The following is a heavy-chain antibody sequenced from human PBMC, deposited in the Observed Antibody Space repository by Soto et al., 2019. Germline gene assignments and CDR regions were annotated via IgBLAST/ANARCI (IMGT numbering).Heavy chain of an antibody. V-gene: IGHV5-51*01. D-gene: IGHD5-18*01. Sequence: PGESLKISCKASGYSFSSYWIGWVRQMPGKGLEWMGIIYPGDSDTKYSPSPQGQVTISADKSISTAYLQWSSLKASDTAMYYCARTESGYSYGFADVWGQGTTVTVSS. CDR3: ARTESGYSYGFADV. CDR1: GYSFSSYW. J-gene: IGHJ6*02. CDR2: IYPGDSDT.